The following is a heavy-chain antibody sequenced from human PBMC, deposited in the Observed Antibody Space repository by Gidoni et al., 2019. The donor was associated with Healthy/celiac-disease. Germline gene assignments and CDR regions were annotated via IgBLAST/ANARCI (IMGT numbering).Heavy chain of an antibody. CDR3: ARDGGDGYPKPYYYYGMDV. D-gene: IGHD5-12*01. V-gene: IGHV1-69*06. Sequence: QVQLVQSGAEVQKPGSSVKVSCKASGGTFSSYAISWVRQAPGQGLEWMGGIIPIFGTANYAQKFQGRVTITADKSTSTAYMELSSLRSEDTAVYYCARDGGDGYPKPYYYYGMDVWGQGTTVTVSS. J-gene: IGHJ6*02. CDR1: GGTFSSYA. CDR2: IIPIFGTA.